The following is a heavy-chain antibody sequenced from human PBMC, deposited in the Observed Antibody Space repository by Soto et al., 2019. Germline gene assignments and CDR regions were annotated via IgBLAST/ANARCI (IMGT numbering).Heavy chain of an antibody. D-gene: IGHD3-3*01. CDR1: GFTFSSYA. V-gene: IGHV3-23*01. Sequence: QPGGSLRLSCAASGFTFSSYAMSWVRQAPGKGLEWVSAISGSGGSTYYADSVKGRFTISRDNSKNTLYLQMNSLRAEDTAVYYCAKDRNYDFWSGYINWFDPWGQGTLVTVSS. CDR2: ISGSGGST. CDR3: AKDRNYDFWSGYINWFDP. J-gene: IGHJ5*02.